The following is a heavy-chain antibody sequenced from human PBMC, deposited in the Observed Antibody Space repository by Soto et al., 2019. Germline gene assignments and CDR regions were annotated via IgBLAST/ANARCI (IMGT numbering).Heavy chain of an antibody. CDR2: IYHSGST. CDR1: GGSISSSNW. J-gene: IGHJ4*02. Sequence: QVQLQESGPGLVKPSGTLSLTCAVSGGSISSSNWWSWVRQPPGKGLEWIGEIYHSGSTNYNPSLTSXXTXSXXKSKNQFSLKLSSVTAADTAVYYCASIDSSGWFGGWGQGTLVTVSS. V-gene: IGHV4-4*02. D-gene: IGHD6-19*01. CDR3: ASIDSSGWFGG.